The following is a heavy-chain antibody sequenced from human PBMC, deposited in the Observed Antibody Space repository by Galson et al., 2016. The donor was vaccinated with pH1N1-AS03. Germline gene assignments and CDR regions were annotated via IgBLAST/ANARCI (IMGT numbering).Heavy chain of an antibody. V-gene: IGHV1-69*04. CDR3: ARDKGGITGTITIFDY. Sequence: SVKVSCKASGGTFSTNGFTWVRRAPGQGLEWMGRIIPMLGRGNYAQKFQGRVTIIADISTSTTYMELSNLTSDDTAVYYCARDKGGITGTITIFDYWGQGTLVTVSS. D-gene: IGHD1/OR15-1a*01. CDR1: GGTFSTNG. CDR2: IIPMLGRG. J-gene: IGHJ4*02.